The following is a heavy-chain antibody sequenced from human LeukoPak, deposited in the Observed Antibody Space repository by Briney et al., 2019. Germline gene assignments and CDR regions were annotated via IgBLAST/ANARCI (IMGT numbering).Heavy chain of an antibody. CDR1: GFTFINYW. Sequence: PGGSLRLSCAASGFTFINYWMDWVRQVPGKGLVWVSHINSDGRIINYADSVKGRFTISRDNAKNTLYLQMNSLRVEDTAVYYCARGRRWYFDLWGRGTLVTVSS. J-gene: IGHJ2*01. V-gene: IGHV3-74*01. CDR2: INSDGRII. CDR3: ARGRRWYFDL.